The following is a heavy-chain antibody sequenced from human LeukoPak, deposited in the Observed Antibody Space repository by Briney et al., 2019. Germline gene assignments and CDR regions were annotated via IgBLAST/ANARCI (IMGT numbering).Heavy chain of an antibody. V-gene: IGHV4-39*01. Sequence: SETLSLTCTVSGGSISSSSYYWGWIRQPPGKGLEWIGSTYYSGSTYYNPSLKSRVTISVDTSKNQFSLKLSSVTAADTAVYYCARRSHLYYYGSGSYRWFDPWGQGTLVTVSS. D-gene: IGHD3-10*01. CDR1: GGSISSSSYY. CDR3: ARRSHLYYYGSGSYRWFDP. CDR2: TYYSGST. J-gene: IGHJ5*02.